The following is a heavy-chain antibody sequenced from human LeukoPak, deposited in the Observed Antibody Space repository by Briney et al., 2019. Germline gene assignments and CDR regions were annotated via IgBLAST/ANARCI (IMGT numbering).Heavy chain of an antibody. CDR2: IGEEKSSSWT. V-gene: IGHV3-23*01. D-gene: IGHD3-3*02. Sequence: SGRSLRLSCAASGFTLSNYPMGWVRQAPVKGLEWLSAIGEEKSSSWTKSADSVKGRFTISRDNSENTLYLQMDSLTVEDTAVYYCAKAGVISGWDYWGQGVLVTASS. CDR3: AKAGVISGWDY. J-gene: IGHJ4*02. CDR1: GFTLSNYP.